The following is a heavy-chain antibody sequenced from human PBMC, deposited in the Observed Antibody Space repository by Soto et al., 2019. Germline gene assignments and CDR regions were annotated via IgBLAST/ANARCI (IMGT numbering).Heavy chain of an antibody. Sequence: SETLSLTCTVSGGSISSYYWSWIRQPPGKGLEWIGYIYYSGSTNYNPSLKSRVTISVDTSKNQFSLKLSSVTAADTAVYYCARAIFAPLSYYYGSGSPPYFDYWGQGTLVTVSS. J-gene: IGHJ4*02. D-gene: IGHD3-10*01. V-gene: IGHV4-59*01. CDR3: ARAIFAPLSYYYGSGSPPYFDY. CDR1: GGSISSYY. CDR2: IYYSGST.